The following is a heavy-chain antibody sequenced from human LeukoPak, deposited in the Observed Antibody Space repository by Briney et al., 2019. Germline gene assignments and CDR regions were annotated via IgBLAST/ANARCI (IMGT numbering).Heavy chain of an antibody. J-gene: IGHJ5*02. CDR1: GYSISSGSYY. CDR2: IYTSGST. V-gene: IGHV4-61*02. Sequence: SETLSLTCTVSGYSISSGSYYWSWIRQPAGKGLEWIGRIYTSGSTNYNPSLKSRVTISVDTSKNQFSLKLSSVTAADTTVYYCARDRAAPLNWFDPWGQGTLVTVSS. D-gene: IGHD6-13*01. CDR3: ARDRAAPLNWFDP.